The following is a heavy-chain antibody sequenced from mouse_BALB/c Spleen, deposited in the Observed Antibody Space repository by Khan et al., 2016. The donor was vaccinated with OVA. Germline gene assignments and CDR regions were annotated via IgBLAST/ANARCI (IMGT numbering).Heavy chain of an antibody. CDR3: ARNAYFGNYFDY. CDR2: IYPGDGRT. Sequence: QVQLQQPGAELVKTGASVKLSCKASGYTFPNYWVHWVKQRPGQGLEWIGEIYPGDGRTNNIEKFKTKATLTVDKSSSTAYIQLSSLTSEDSAVYYCARNAYFGNYFDYWGQDTTLTVSS. CDR1: GYTFPNYW. D-gene: IGHD2-10*01. V-gene: IGHV1S81*02. J-gene: IGHJ2*01.